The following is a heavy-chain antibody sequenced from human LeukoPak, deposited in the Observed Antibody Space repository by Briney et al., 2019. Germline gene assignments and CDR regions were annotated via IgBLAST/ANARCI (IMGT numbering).Heavy chain of an antibody. D-gene: IGHD4-17*01. CDR3: AGDGYGDCEGDY. CDR1: GFTFSSYE. V-gene: IGHV3-21*01. J-gene: IGHJ4*02. CDR2: ISSSSSYI. Sequence: PGGSLRLSCAASGFTFSSYEMNWVRQAPGKGLEWVSSISSSSSYIYYTDSVKGRFTISRDNAKNSLYLQMNSLRAEDTAVYYCAGDGYGDCEGDYWGQGTLVTVSS.